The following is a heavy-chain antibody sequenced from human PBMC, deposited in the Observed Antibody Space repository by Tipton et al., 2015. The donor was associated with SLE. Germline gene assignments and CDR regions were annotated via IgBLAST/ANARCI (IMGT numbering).Heavy chain of an antibody. CDR1: GGSISSHY. CDR3: ARGRWFGP. CDR2: IYYSGST. J-gene: IGHJ5*02. V-gene: IGHV4-59*11. Sequence: TLSLTCTVSGGSISSHYWSWIRQPPGKGLEWIGYIYYSGSTNYNPPLKSRVTISVDTSKNQFSLKLSSVTAADTAVYYCARGRWFGPWGQGTLVTVSS.